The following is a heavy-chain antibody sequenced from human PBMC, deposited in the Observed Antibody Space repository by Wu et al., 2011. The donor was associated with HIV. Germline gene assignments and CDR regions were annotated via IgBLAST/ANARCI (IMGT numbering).Heavy chain of an antibody. J-gene: IGHJ4*02. V-gene: IGHV1-69*06. CDR2: SSLSLVQ. D-gene: IGHD6-19*01. CDR1: EAPSGSYA. CDR3: ARLEAYSSGWFFDY. Sequence: QSWGVRSKKPGSSVNGLLARLLEAPSGSYAISWVRQALDKGLSGWEGSSLSLVQQTYAQKFQGRVTITADKSTSTAYMELSSLRSEDTAVYYCARLEAYSSGWFFDYWGQGTLVTVSS.